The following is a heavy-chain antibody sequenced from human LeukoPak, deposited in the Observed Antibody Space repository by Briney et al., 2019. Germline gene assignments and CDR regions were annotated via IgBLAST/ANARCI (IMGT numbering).Heavy chain of an antibody. Sequence: PSETLSLTCTVSGGSISSYYWSWIRQPPGKGLEWIGYIYYSGSTNYNPSLKSRVTISVDTSKNQFSLKLSSVTAADTAVYYFARSVGRYYYGSGSSLWGQGTLVTVSS. V-gene: IGHV4-59*01. CDR3: ARSVGRYYYGSGSSL. J-gene: IGHJ4*02. CDR2: IYYSGST. D-gene: IGHD3-10*01. CDR1: GGSISSYY.